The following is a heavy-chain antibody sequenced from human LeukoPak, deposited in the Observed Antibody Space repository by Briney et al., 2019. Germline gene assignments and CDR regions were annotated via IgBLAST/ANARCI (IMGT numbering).Heavy chain of an antibody. CDR1: GGTFSSYA. V-gene: IGHV1-69*04. J-gene: IGHJ3*02. Sequence: PWASVKVSCKASGGTFSSYAISWVRQAPGQGLEWMGRIIPILGIANYAQKFQGRVTITADKSTSTAYMELSSLRSEDTAVYYCARSSSSVDAFDIWGQGTMVTVSS. CDR2: IIPILGIA. CDR3: ARSSSSVDAFDI. D-gene: IGHD6-6*01.